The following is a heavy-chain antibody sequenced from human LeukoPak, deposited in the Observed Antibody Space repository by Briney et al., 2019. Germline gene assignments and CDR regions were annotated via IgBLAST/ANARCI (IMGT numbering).Heavy chain of an antibody. J-gene: IGHJ4*02. D-gene: IGHD5-18*01. CDR3: ARGVSRGCSYGGGY. V-gene: IGHV3-20*04. Sequence: PGGSLRLSCAASGFIFDEYGMSWVRQAPGKRLECVSGIYWNGGSTGYGDSVKGRFTISRDNDKNSLNLQMNSLRAEDTALYYRARGVSRGCSYGGGYWGQGTQVTVSS. CDR2: IYWNGGST. CDR1: GFIFDEYG.